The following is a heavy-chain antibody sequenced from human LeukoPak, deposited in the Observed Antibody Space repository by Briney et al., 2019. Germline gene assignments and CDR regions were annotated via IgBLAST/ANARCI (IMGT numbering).Heavy chain of an antibody. D-gene: IGHD6-13*01. Sequence: ASVKVSCKASGHTFTSYDINWVRQPTGQGLEWMGWMNPDSGNTGYAQKFQGRVTMTRNPSISTAYMELSSLTSEDTAVYYCARRIAAAGVGTVYWGQGTLVTVSS. CDR3: ARRIAAAGVGTVY. CDR2: MNPDSGNT. CDR1: GHTFTSYD. J-gene: IGHJ4*02. V-gene: IGHV1-8*01.